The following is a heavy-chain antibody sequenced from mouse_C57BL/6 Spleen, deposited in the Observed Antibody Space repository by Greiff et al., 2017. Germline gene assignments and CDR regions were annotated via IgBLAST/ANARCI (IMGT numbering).Heavy chain of an antibody. CDR2: INPSNGGT. V-gene: IGHV1-53*01. CDR3: ARGGGLRQDWFAY. J-gene: IGHJ3*01. CDR1: GYTFTSYW. Sequence: VQLQQPGTELVKPGASVKLSCKASGYTFTSYWMHWVKQRPGQGLEWIGNINPSNGGTNYNEKFKSKATLTVDKSSSRAYMQLSSLTSEDSAVYYCARGGGLRQDWFAYWGQGTLVTVSA. D-gene: IGHD2-4*01.